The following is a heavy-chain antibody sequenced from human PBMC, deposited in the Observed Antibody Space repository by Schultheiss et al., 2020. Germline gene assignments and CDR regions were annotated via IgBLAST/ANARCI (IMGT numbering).Heavy chain of an antibody. Sequence: ASVKVSCKASGYTFTSYGISWVRQAPGQGLEWMGWISAYNGNTNYEQKLQGRVTMTTDTSTSTAYMELRSLRSDDTAVYYCARVYYDSSGYGMDVWGQGTTVNGYS. D-gene: IGHD3-22*01. V-gene: IGHV1-18*01. J-gene: IGHJ6*02. CDR3: ARVYYDSSGYGMDV. CDR2: ISAYNGNT. CDR1: GYTFTSYG.